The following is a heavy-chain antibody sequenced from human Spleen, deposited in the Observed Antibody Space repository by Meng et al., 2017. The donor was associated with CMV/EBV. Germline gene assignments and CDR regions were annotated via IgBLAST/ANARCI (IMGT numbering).Heavy chain of an antibody. V-gene: IGHV3-21*01. D-gene: IGHD3-9*01. CDR1: TFSGYS. J-gene: IGHJ5*02. CDR2: ISGSSSDI. CDR3: ARDYDILTGYYTFNWLDP. Sequence: TFSGYSMNWVRQAPGKGLDWVSSISGSSSDIYYADSVKGRFTISRDNAKNSLYLQMSSLRAEDTAVYYCARDYDILTGYYTFNWLDPWGQGTLVTVSS.